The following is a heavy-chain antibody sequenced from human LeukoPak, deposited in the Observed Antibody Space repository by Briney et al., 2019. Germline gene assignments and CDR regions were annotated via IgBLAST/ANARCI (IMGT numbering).Heavy chain of an antibody. J-gene: IGHJ5*02. V-gene: IGHV4-4*09. CDR2: VDSSGTI. D-gene: IGHD1-14*01. CDR1: GAYIRSYY. CDR3: ASQRNRASAVRFDP. Sequence: SETLSLTCSVSGAYIRSYYWTWVRQPPGKGLEWIGSVDSSGTINYNPSLKSRVTFLADTSKNQFSLRLISVTAADTAMYYCASQRNRASAVRFDPWGQGTLVTVSS.